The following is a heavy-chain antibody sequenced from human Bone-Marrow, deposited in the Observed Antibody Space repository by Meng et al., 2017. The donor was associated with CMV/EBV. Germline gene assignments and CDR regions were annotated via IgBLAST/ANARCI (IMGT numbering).Heavy chain of an antibody. Sequence: ASVKVSCKASGYTFTSHGISRVRQAPGQGLEWMGWISAYNGNTNYAQKLQGRVTMTTDTSTSTAYMVLRSLRSDDTAVYYCARDSRFLEWLLIDYRGQGTLVTFSS. D-gene: IGHD3-3*01. CDR3: ARDSRFLEWLLIDY. CDR1: GYTFTSHG. CDR2: ISAYNGNT. J-gene: IGHJ4*02. V-gene: IGHV1-18*01.